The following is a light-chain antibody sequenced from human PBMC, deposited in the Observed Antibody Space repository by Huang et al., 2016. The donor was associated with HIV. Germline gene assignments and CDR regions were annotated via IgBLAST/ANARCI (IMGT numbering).Light chain of an antibody. V-gene: IGKV1-6*01. J-gene: IGKJ1*01. CDR1: QDIRND. CDR3: LQDYNYPWT. CDR2: AAS. Sequence: AIQMTQSPSSLSASVGDRVTITCRANQDIRNDLGWYQQKPGKAPKLLIYAASSLQSGVPSRFSGSRAGTDFTLTISSLQPEDFATYYCLQDYNYPWTFGQGTKVEIK.